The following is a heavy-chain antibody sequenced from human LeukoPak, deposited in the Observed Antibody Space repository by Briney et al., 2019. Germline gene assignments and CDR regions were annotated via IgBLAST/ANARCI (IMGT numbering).Heavy chain of an antibody. CDR1: GFTFSSYG. CDR3: AKDTTGGAFDI. D-gene: IGHD4-17*01. CDR2: IWYDGSNK. J-gene: IGHJ3*02. Sequence: QPGRSLRLSCVASGFTFSSYGMHWVRQAPGKGLEWVAVIWYDGSNKYYADSVKGRFTISRDNSKNTLYLQMNSLRAEDTAVYYCAKDTTGGAFDIWGQGTMVTVSS. V-gene: IGHV3-33*06.